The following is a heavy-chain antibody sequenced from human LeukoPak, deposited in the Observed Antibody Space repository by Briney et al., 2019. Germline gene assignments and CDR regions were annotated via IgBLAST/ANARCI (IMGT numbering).Heavy chain of an antibody. CDR2: INPNSGGT. D-gene: IGHD3-10*01. V-gene: IGHV1-2*02. Sequence: GASVKVSCKASGYTFTGYYMHWVRQAPGQGLEWMGWINPNSGGTNYAQNFQGRVTMTRDTSISTAYMELNRLRSDDTAVYYCARQDYYGSGTNRFDPWGQGTLVTVSS. J-gene: IGHJ5*02. CDR1: GYTFTGYY. CDR3: ARQDYYGSGTNRFDP.